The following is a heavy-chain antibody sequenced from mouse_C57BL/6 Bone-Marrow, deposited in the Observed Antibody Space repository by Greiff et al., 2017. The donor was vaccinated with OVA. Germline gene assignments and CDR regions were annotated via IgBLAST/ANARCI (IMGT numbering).Heavy chain of an antibody. CDR1: GYTFTGYW. J-gene: IGHJ3*01. Sequence: QVQLQQSGAELMKPGASVKLSCKATGYTFTGYWMEWVKQRPGPGLEWIGEILPGSGSTNYNEKFQGKATFTVDPSSRPAYMQLSSLTTEDSASYYCASYDYPAWFAYWGQGTLVTVSA. CDR3: ASYDYPAWFAY. CDR2: ILPGSGST. D-gene: IGHD2-4*01. V-gene: IGHV1-9*01.